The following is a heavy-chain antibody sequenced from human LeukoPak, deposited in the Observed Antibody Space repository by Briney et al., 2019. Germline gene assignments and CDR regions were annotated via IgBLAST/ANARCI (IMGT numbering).Heavy chain of an antibody. CDR1: GFTLDMYA. V-gene: IGHV3-30*04. CDR3: ARDPPFSSGWSQNYFDY. J-gene: IGHJ4*02. D-gene: IGHD6-19*01. CDR2: FSYDGGNR. Sequence: GGSLRLSCAPSGFTLDMYAMLWVRHAPGKGLEWVAVFSYDGGNRNYADSVKGRFTISRDNSKNTLYLEMYSLGPEDTAVYYCARDPPFSSGWSQNYFDYWGQGTLVTVSS.